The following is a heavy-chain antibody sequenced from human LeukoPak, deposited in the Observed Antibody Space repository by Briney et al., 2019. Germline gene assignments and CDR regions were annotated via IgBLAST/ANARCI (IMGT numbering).Heavy chain of an antibody. Sequence: GGSLTLSCAASGFTFSTYSMNWVRQAPGKGLEWVSSISSTSRHKYYADSVEGRFTISRDNAKNSLFLQMNSLRAEDTAVYYCVRDMTTVTTCYLQYWGQGTLVTVSS. J-gene: IGHJ1*01. CDR1: GFTFSTYS. CDR3: VRDMTTVTTCYLQY. V-gene: IGHV3-21*06. D-gene: IGHD4-17*01. CDR2: ISSTSRHK.